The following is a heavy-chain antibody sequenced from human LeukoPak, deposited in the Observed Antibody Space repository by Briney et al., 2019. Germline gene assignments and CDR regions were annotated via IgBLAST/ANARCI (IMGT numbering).Heavy chain of an antibody. CDR1: GYTFTSYA. V-gene: IGHV1-69*05. CDR3: ARVFGTSRGDFDY. D-gene: IGHD2-2*01. J-gene: IGHJ4*02. Sequence: SVKVSCKASGYTFTSYAISWVRQAPGQGLERMGGIIPIFGTANYAQKFQGRVTITTDESTSTAYMELSSLRSEDTAVYYCARVFGTSRGDFDYWGQGTLVTVSS. CDR2: IIPIFGTA.